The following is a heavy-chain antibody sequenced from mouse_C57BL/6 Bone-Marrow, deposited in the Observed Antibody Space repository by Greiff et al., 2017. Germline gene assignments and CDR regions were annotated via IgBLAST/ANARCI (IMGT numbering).Heavy chain of an antibody. J-gene: IGHJ2*01. D-gene: IGHD1-1*01. CDR3: ASGIWYYGSSPNYFDY. CDR1: GYTFTSYW. V-gene: IGHV1-61*01. CDR2: IYPSDSET. Sequence: QVQLQQPGAELVRPGSSVKLSCKASGYTFTSYWMDWVKQRPGQGLEWIGNIYPSDSETHYNQKFKDKATLTVDKSSSTAYMQLSSLTSEDSAVYYCASGIWYYGSSPNYFDYWGQGTTLTVSS.